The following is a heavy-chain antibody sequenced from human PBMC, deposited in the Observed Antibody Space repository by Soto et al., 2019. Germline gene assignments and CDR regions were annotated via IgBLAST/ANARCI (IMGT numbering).Heavy chain of an antibody. J-gene: IGHJ6*03. Sequence: GGSLRLSCAASGFTVSSNYMSWVRQAPGKGLEWVSVIYSGGSTYYADSVKGRFTISRDNSKNTLYLQMNSLRAEDTAVYYCARVAYDYRDYYYYYMDVWGKGTTVTVSS. CDR2: IYSGGST. V-gene: IGHV3-66*01. D-gene: IGHD4-4*01. CDR1: GFTVSSNY. CDR3: ARVAYDYRDYYYYYMDV.